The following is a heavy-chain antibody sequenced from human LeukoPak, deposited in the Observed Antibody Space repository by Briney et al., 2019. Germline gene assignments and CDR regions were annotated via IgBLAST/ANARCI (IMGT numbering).Heavy chain of an antibody. V-gene: IGHV3-11*04. CDR1: GFTFSDYY. CDR2: ISSSGSTI. Sequence: GGSLRLSCAASGFTFSDYYMSWIRQAPGKGLEWVSYISSSGSTIYYADSVKGRFTISRDNAKNSLYLQMNSLRAEDTAVYYCARSRLDIVLMVYAPKAYYFDYWGQGTLVTVSS. J-gene: IGHJ4*02. CDR3: ARSRLDIVLMVYAPKAYYFDY. D-gene: IGHD2-8*01.